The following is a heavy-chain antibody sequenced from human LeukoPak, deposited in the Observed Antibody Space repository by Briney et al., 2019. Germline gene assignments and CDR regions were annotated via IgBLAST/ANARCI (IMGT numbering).Heavy chain of an antibody. J-gene: IGHJ4*02. CDR1: GFTFSNTW. CDR2: IKSKTDGGTI. Sequence: PGGSLRLSCAASGFTFSNTWMSWVRQAPGKGLEWVGRIKSKTDGGTIDYAAPVKGRFTISRDDSKNTLYLQMNSLKTEDTAVYYCTTLYYDFWSGFYTSEYWGQGSLVTVSS. V-gene: IGHV3-15*01. CDR3: TTLYYDFWSGFYTSEY. D-gene: IGHD3-3*01.